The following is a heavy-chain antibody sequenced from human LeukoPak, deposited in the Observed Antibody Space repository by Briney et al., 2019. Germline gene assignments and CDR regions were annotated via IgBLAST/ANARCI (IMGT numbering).Heavy chain of an antibody. D-gene: IGHD1-26*01. J-gene: IGHJ4*02. V-gene: IGHV3-48*03. Sequence: GGSLRLSCAASGFTFSSYEMNWVRQAPGKGLEWVSYISSSGSTIYYADSVKGRFTISRDNAKNSLYLQMNGLRAEDTAVYYCARQNSGDQLTLDYWGRGTLVTVSS. CDR3: ARQNSGDQLTLDY. CDR1: GFTFSSYE. CDR2: ISSSGSTI.